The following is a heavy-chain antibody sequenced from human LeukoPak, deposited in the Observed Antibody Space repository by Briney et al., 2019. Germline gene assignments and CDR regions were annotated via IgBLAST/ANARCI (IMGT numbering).Heavy chain of an antibody. CDR1: GYTFTAYY. D-gene: IGHD3-10*01. CDR2: INPNSGDT. V-gene: IGHV1-2*02. CDR3: ATIMVRGLVVFDY. Sequence: ASVKVSCKASGYTFTAYYMHWVRQAPGQGLEWMGWINPNSGDTKIAQKFQGRVTMTRDTSISTAYMELSSLRSDDTAVYYCATIMVRGLVVFDYWGQGTLVTVSS. J-gene: IGHJ4*02.